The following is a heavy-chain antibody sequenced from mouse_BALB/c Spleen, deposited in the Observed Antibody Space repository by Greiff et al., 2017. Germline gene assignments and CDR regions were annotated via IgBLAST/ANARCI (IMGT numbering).Heavy chain of an antibody. Sequence: EVQRVESGGGLVKPGGSLKLSCAASGFTFSSYAMPWVRQSPEKGLEWVAEISSGGSYTYYPDTVAGRFTISRDNAKNTLYLEMSSLRSEDTAMYYCARGGYDGLPYAMDYWGQGTSVTVSS. J-gene: IGHJ4*01. CDR1: GFTFSSYA. CDR3: ARGGYDGLPYAMDY. CDR2: ISSGGSYT. V-gene: IGHV5-9-4*01. D-gene: IGHD2-2*01.